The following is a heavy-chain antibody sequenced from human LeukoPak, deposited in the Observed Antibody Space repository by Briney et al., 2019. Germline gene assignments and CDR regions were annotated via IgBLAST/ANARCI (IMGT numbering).Heavy chain of an antibody. CDR3: ARDQGYDYVWGSYRYPFDY. Sequence: ASVKVSCKASGYTFTTYNINWVRQAPGQGLEWMGWISGYNGNTNYAQKFQGRVTMTRDTSISTAYMELSRLRSDDTAVYYCARDQGYDYVWGSYRYPFDYWGQGTLVTVSS. J-gene: IGHJ4*02. V-gene: IGHV1-18*01. D-gene: IGHD3-16*02. CDR1: GYTFTTYN. CDR2: ISGYNGNT.